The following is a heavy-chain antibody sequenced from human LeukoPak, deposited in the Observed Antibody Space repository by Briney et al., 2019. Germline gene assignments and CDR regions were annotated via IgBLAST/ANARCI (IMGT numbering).Heavy chain of an antibody. V-gene: IGHV3-7*01. J-gene: IGHJ4*02. Sequence: PGGSLRLSCAASGFTFSSYWMSWVRQAPGKGLEWVANIKQDGSEKYYVDSVKGRFTISRDNAKNSLYLQMNSLRAEDTAVYYCARDGLYCSSTSCSLYFDYWGQGTLVTVSS. CDR3: ARDGLYCSSTSCSLYFDY. CDR2: IKQDGSEK. D-gene: IGHD2-2*01. CDR1: GFTFSSYW.